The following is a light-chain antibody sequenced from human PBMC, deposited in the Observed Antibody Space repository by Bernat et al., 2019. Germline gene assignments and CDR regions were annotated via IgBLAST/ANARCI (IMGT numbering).Light chain of an antibody. CDR2: LAS. V-gene: IGKV1-39*01. Sequence: QVTQSPSSLSASVGDRVTISCRASQDIGDSLNLYQQKPGGVPKLLIYLASDLETGVPSRFSGSGSGPEFTLTISSLQPEDFATYYCQQSYTTSSYTFGLGTKVEIK. CDR1: QDIGDS. J-gene: IGKJ2*01. CDR3: QQSYTTSSYT.